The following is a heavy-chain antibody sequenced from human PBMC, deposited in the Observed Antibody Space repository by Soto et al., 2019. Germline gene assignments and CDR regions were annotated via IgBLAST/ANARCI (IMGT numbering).Heavy chain of an antibody. CDR3: ASRDNSGSQFDY. CDR2: IGGSGDDT. CDR1: GFTFSDYA. D-gene: IGHD3-22*01. J-gene: IGHJ4*02. V-gene: IGHV3-23*01. Sequence: GGSLRLSCAASGFTFSDYAISWVRQAPGKGLEWVSAIGGSGDDTYYADFVKGRFTISRDNSKSMLYLQMNSLRVEDTAVYYCASRDNSGSQFDYWGQGGLVTVSS.